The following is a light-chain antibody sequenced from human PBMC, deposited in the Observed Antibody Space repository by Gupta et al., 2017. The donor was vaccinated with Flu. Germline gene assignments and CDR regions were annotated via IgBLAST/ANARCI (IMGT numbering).Light chain of an antibody. CDR1: QSVSSN. CDR3: QQSDNWPPLT. V-gene: IGKV3-15*01. Sequence: EIVMTQSPATLSVSPGESATLSCRASQSVSSNLAWYQQKPGQAPRLLIYGASTRATGIPARFSGSGSGTEFTLTISSLQSEDFAVYYCQQSDNWPPLTFGGGTKVDIK. J-gene: IGKJ4*01. CDR2: GAS.